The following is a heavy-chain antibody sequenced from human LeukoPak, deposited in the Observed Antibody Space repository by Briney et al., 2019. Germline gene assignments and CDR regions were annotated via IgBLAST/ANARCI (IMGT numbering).Heavy chain of an antibody. Sequence: ASVKVSCKASGYTFTSYYMHWVRQAPGQGLEWMGIINPSGGSTSYAQKFQGRVTMTRGTSTSTVYMELSSLRSEDTAVYYCARPLDDILTGYYSIDYWGQGTLVTVSS. V-gene: IGHV1-46*01. CDR3: ARPLDDILTGYYSIDY. CDR1: GYTFTSYY. D-gene: IGHD3-9*01. J-gene: IGHJ4*02. CDR2: INPSGGST.